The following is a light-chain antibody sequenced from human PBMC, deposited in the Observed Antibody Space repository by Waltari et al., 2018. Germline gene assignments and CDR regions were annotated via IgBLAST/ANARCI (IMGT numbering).Light chain of an antibody. Sequence: DIQMTQSPSTPSASVGDRVTITCRASQSISSWLAWYQQKPGKAPKLLIYKASSLESGVPSRFSGSGSGTEFTLTISSLQPDDFATYYCQQYNSYSLTFGQGTKVEIK. J-gene: IGKJ1*01. CDR1: QSISSW. CDR2: KAS. CDR3: QQYNSYSLT. V-gene: IGKV1-5*03.